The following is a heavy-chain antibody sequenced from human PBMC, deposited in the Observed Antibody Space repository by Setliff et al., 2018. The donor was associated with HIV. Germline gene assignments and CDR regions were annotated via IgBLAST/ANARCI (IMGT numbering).Heavy chain of an antibody. CDR2: ISGSGGST. CDR1: GYSFTTYW. V-gene: IGHV3-23*01. D-gene: IGHD2-21*01. J-gene: IGHJ4*02. CDR3: ARVVVVIGSQDYFDY. Sequence: GESLKISCKASGYSFTTYWITWVRQKPWRGLEWVSAISGSGGSTYYSDSLKGRFTISRDNSRNTLYLQMSSLRADDTAVYYCARVVVVIGSQDYFDYWGQGMLVTVSS.